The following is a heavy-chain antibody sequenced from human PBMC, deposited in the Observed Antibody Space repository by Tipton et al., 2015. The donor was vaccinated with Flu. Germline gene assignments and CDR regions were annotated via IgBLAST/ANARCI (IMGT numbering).Heavy chain of an antibody. Sequence: TLSLTCVVSGGSISGYYWSWIRQPAGKGLEWIGRIYTSGSTNYNPSLKSRVTMSVDTSENQFSLKLSSVTAADTAVYYCARDSSGSRPFDYWGQGTLVTVSS. CDR2: IYTSGST. D-gene: IGHD1-26*01. V-gene: IGHV4-4*07. J-gene: IGHJ4*02. CDR1: GGSISGYY. CDR3: ARDSSGSRPFDY.